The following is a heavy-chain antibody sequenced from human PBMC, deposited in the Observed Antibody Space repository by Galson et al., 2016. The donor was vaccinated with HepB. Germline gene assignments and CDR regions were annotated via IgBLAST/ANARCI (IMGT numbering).Heavy chain of an antibody. CDR3: ARGDQLAFDI. V-gene: IGHV3-13*01. J-gene: IGHJ3*02. CDR2: LGTAGIT. CDR1: GFIVSHYD. Sequence: SLRLSCAVSGFIVSHYDMHWVRQAPGKGLEWVSVLGTAGITYYQASVKGRFAISREDANNSVYLQMDNLRARDTAMYYCARGDQLAFDIWGQGTMVTVSS.